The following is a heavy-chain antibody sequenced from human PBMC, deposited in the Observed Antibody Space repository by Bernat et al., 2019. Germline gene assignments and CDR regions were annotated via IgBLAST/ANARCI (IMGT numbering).Heavy chain of an antibody. D-gene: IGHD1-14*01. CDR3: AGLTKTYYYGMDV. CDR1: GFTFSNAW. V-gene: IGHV3-66*01. J-gene: IGHJ6*02. Sequence: EVQLVESGGGLVKPGGSLRLSCAASGFTFSNAWMSWVRQAPGKGLEWVSVIYSGGSTYYADSVKGRFTISRDNSKNTLYLQMNSLRAEDTAVYYCAGLTKTYYYGMDVWGQGTTVTVSS. CDR2: IYSGGST.